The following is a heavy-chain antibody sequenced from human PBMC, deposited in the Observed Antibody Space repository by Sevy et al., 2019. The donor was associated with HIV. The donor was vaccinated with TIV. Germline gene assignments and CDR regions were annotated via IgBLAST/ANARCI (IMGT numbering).Heavy chain of an antibody. J-gene: IGHJ4*02. CDR2: IRSEVYGGTT. CDR3: TRGRRVYADYGVDY. V-gene: IGHV3-49*03. Sequence: GGSLRLSCTASGFTCGEYSMSWFRQAPGKGLEWVSFIRSEVYGGTTEYAASVKGRFTISRDDSTSIAYLQMSSLKTEDTAVYYCTRGRRVYADYGVDYWGQGTLATVSS. D-gene: IGHD4-17*01. CDR1: GFTCGEYS.